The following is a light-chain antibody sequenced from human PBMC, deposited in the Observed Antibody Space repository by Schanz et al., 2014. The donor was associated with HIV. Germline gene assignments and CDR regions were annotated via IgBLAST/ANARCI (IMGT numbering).Light chain of an antibody. CDR1: SSDVGGYNY. CDR2: DVS. J-gene: IGLJ2*01. CDR3: TSYTSRGTVI. V-gene: IGLV2-14*03. Sequence: QSALTQPASVSGSPGQSITISCTGTSSDVGGYNYVSWYQQHPGKAPKLMIYDVSNRPSGVSDHFSGSKSGSAASLTIFGLQTEDEALYFCTSYTSRGTVIFGGGTKLTVL.